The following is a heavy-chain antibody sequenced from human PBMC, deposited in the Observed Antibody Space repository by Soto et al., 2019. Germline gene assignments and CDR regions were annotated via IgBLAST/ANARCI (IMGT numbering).Heavy chain of an antibody. CDR2: IWFDGSNK. Sequence: GGSLRLSCASSGFTFSSHAMHWVRQAPGKGLEWVANIWFDGSNKNYADSVKGRFTISRDNSKNTLFLQVNSLRAEDTAIYYCARAAYTSGYYYFDRWGQGTPVTVSS. V-gene: IGHV3-33*01. J-gene: IGHJ4*02. CDR1: GFTFSSHA. CDR3: ARAAYTSGYYYFDR. D-gene: IGHD6-19*01.